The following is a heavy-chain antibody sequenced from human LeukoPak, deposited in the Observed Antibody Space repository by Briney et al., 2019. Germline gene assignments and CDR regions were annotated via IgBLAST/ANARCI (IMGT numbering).Heavy chain of an antibody. CDR2: ISAYNGNA. V-gene: IGHV1-18*03. Sequence: ASVKVSCKASGYTFTSYGISWVRQAPGQGLERMGWISAYNGNANYAQKLQGRVTMTTDTSTSTAYMELRSLRSDDMAVYYCARTFPVGANGYWGQGTLVTVSS. D-gene: IGHD1-26*01. CDR3: ARTFPVGANGY. CDR1: GYTFTSYG. J-gene: IGHJ4*02.